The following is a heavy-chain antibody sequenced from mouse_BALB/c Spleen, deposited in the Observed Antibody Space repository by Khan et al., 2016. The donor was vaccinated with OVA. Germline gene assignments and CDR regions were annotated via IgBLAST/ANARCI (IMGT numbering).Heavy chain of an antibody. D-gene: IGHD2-10*01. Sequence: QIQLVQSGPELKKPGETVKISCKASGYTFTSYGMNWVKQAPGKGLKWMGWINTYTGEPTYGDDFKGRFAFSLETSASTAYLQINNLKNEDTATNFCARPPYFSYVMVYWGQGTSVTVSP. CDR1: GYTFTSYG. J-gene: IGHJ4*01. CDR2: INTYTGEP. V-gene: IGHV9-3-1*01. CDR3: ARPPYFSYVMVY.